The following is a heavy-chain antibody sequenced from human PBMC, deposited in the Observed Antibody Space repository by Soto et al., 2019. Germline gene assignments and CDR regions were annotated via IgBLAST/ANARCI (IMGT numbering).Heavy chain of an antibody. D-gene: IGHD1-1*01. CDR3: ARGGRWNPRNGHDY. CDR1: GGSFSGYY. Sequence: SETLSLTCAVYGGSFSGYYWSWIRQPPGKGLEWIGEINHSGSTNYNPSLKSRVTISVDTSKNQFSLKLSSVTAADTAVYYCARGGRWNPRNGHDYWGQGTLVTVSS. V-gene: IGHV4-34*01. J-gene: IGHJ4*02. CDR2: INHSGST.